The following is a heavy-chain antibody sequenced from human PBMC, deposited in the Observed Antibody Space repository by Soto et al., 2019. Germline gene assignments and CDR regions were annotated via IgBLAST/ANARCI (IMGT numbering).Heavy chain of an antibody. D-gene: IGHD6-6*01. Sequence: GGSLRLSCAASGFTFSSYSMNWVRQAPGKGLEWVSVISGSDDSTYYADSVKGRFTISRDNSKNTLYLQMDSLRAEDTAVYYCAKRSSSSTFDYWGQGTLVTVSS. J-gene: IGHJ4*02. V-gene: IGHV3-23*01. CDR1: GFTFSSYS. CDR2: ISGSDDST. CDR3: AKRSSSSTFDY.